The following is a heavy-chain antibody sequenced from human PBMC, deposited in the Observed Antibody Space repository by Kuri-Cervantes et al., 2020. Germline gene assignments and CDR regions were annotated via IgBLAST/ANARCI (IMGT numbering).Heavy chain of an antibody. CDR1: GYSFTSYW. V-gene: IGHV5-51*01. J-gene: IGHJ4*02. Sequence: GGSLRLSCKGSGYSFTSYWSGWVRQMPGKGLVWMGIIYPGDSDTRYSPSFQGQITISADKSISTAYLQWSSLKASDTAMYYCATNFGSGSYDYWGQGTLVTVSS. CDR2: IYPGDSDT. CDR3: ATNFGSGSYDY. D-gene: IGHD3-10*01.